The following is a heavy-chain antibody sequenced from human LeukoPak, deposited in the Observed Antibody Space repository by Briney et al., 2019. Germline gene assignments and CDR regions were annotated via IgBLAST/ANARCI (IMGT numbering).Heavy chain of an antibody. CDR3: AREHSSSWDQFDY. J-gene: IGHJ4*02. V-gene: IGHV1-18*01. CDR1: RYTFTSYG. Sequence: ASVKVSCKASRYTFTSYGISWVRQAPGQGLEWMGWFNPENGNTNYAQKVQGRVTMTADTSTSTSYMELRSLRSDDTAVYYCAREHSSSWDQFDYWGQGTLVTVSS. CDR2: FNPENGNT. D-gene: IGHD6-13*01.